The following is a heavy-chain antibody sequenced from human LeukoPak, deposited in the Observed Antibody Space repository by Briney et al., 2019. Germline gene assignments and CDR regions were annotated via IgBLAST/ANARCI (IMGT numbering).Heavy chain of an antibody. CDR1: GGSISSSNW. J-gene: IGHJ4*02. D-gene: IGHD6-19*01. V-gene: IGHV4-4*02. CDR2: IHHSGST. CDR3: AKRDGSGWYLDS. Sequence: SGTLSLTCAVPGGSISSSNWWSWIRQPPGKGQEWIGEIHHSGSTHYNPSLKSPVTISVDKSKNQFSLKLTSVTAADTAVYYCAKRDGSGWYLDSWGQGTLVTVSS.